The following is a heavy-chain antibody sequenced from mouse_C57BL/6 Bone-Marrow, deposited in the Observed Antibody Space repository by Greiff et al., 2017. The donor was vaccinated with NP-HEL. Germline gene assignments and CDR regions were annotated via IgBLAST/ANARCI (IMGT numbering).Heavy chain of an antibody. J-gene: IGHJ1*03. CDR3: AREDDGYWYFDV. V-gene: IGHV5-4*01. D-gene: IGHD2-3*01. CDR2: ISDGGSYT. CDR1: GFTFSSYA. Sequence: EVNLVESGGGLVKPGGSLKLSCAASGFTFSSYAMSWVRQTPEKRLEWVATISDGGSYTYYPDNVKGRFTISRDNAKNNLYLQMSHLKSEDTAMYYCAREDDGYWYFDVWGTGTTVTVSS.